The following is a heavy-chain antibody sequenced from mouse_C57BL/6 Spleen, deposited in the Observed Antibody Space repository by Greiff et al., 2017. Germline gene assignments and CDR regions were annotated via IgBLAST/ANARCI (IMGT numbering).Heavy chain of an antibody. CDR1: GYAFSSSW. CDR3: ARIATSLYYGSSRERYFDV. Sequence: VQLQQSGPELVKPGASVKISCKASGYAFSSSWMNWVKQRPGKGLEWIGRIYPGDGDTNYNGKFKGKATLTAHKSSSTAYMQLSSLTSEDSAVYFCARIATSLYYGSSRERYFDVWGTGTTVTVSS. V-gene: IGHV1-82*01. D-gene: IGHD1-1*01. J-gene: IGHJ1*03. CDR2: IYPGDGDT.